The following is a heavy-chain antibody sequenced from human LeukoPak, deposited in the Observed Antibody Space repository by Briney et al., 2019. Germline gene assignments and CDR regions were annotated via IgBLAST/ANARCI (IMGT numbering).Heavy chain of an antibody. CDR1: GFTFDDYA. CDR3: AKVGVYGDFDY. Sequence: GGSLRLSCAASGFTFDDYAMHWVRQAPGKGLEWVSGISWNSGSIGYADSVKGRFTISRDNAKNSLYLQMNSLSAEDTTLYYCAKVGVYGDFDYWGQGTLVTVSS. D-gene: IGHD6-13*01. CDR2: ISWNSGSI. V-gene: IGHV3-9*01. J-gene: IGHJ4*02.